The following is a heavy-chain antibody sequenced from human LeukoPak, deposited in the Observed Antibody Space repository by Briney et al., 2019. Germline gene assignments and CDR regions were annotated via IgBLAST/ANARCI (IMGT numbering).Heavy chain of an antibody. CDR1: GYTFTSYG. CDR2: ISAYNGNT. V-gene: IGHV1-18*01. J-gene: IGHJ4*02. Sequence: ASVKVSCKASGYTFTSYGISWVRQAPGQGLEWMGWISAYNGNTSYAQKLQGRVTMTTDTSTSTAYMELRSLRSDDTAVYYCARDVVPIVVVVAAPAFDYWGQGTLVTVSS. D-gene: IGHD2-15*01. CDR3: ARDVVPIVVVVAAPAFDY.